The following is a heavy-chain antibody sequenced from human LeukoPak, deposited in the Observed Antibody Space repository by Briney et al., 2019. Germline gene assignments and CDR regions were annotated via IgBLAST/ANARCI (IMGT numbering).Heavy chain of an antibody. CDR2: INSDGSST. Sequence: GGSLRLSCAASGFTFSSYWMHWVRHAPGKGLVWVSRINSDGSSTSYADSVKGRFTISRDNAKITLYLQMNSLRAEDTAVYDCANAATGTSYFDYWGQGTLVTVSS. CDR1: GFTFSSYW. D-gene: IGHD1-1*01. V-gene: IGHV3-74*01. CDR3: ANAATGTSYFDY. J-gene: IGHJ4*02.